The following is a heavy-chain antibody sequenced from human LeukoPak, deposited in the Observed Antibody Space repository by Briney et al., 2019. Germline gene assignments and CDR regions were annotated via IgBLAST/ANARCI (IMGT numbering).Heavy chain of an antibody. CDR1: SASVSSSPYF. CDR2: ISYSGTT. CDR3: AANSADYNTLGSSYKV. Sequence: PSETLSLTCTVSSASVSSSPYFWGWTRQSPGKGLEWIGSISYSGTTYYNPSLKSRVTISVDTSKNQFSLKLNSVTAADTAVFYCAANSADYNTLGSSYKVWGQGTLVTVSS. V-gene: IGHV4-39*01. D-gene: IGHD3-10*01. J-gene: IGHJ4*02.